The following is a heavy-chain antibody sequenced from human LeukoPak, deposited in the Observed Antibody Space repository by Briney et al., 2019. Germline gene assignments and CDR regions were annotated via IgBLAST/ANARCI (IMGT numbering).Heavy chain of an antibody. CDR1: GGSISSYY. D-gene: IGHD3-22*01. CDR3: ARDSSGYYSGAFDI. CDR2: IYYSGST. J-gene: IGHJ3*02. V-gene: IGHV4-59*01. Sequence: SETLSLTCTVSGGSISSYYWSWIRQPPGKGLEWIGYIYYSGSTNYNPSLKSRVTISVDTSKNQFSLKLSSVTAADTAVYYCARDSSGYYSGAFDIWGQGTMVTVSS.